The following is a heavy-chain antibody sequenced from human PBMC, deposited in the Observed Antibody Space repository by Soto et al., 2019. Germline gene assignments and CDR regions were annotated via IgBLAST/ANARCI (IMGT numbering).Heavy chain of an antibody. CDR2: ISYDGSNK. V-gene: IGHV3-30*18. J-gene: IGHJ1*01. Sequence: QVQLVESGGGVVQPGRSLRLSCAASGFTFSSYGMHWVRQAPGKGLEWVAVISYDGSNKYYADSVKGRFTISRDNSKNTLYLQMNSLRAEDTAVYYCAKEADSSGYSPWVVQHWGQGTLVTVSS. CDR1: GFTFSSYG. D-gene: IGHD3-22*01. CDR3: AKEADSSGYSPWVVQH.